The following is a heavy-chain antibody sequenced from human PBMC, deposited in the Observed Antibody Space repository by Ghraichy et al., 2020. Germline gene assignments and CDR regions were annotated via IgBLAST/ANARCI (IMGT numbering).Heavy chain of an antibody. CDR3: AHNGLGDPRDYYYGMDV. CDR2: IYWDDDK. CDR1: GFSLSTSGVG. J-gene: IGHJ6*02. V-gene: IGHV2-5*02. D-gene: IGHD5-24*01. Sequence: SGHTLVKPTQTLTLTCTFSGFSLSTSGVGVGWIRQPPGKALEWLALIYWDDDKRYSPSLKSRLTITKDTSKNQVVLTMTNMDPVDTATYYCAHNGLGDPRDYYYGMDVWGQGTTVTVSS.